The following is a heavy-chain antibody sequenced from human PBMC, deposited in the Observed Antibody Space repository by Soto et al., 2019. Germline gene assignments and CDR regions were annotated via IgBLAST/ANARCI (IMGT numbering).Heavy chain of an antibody. V-gene: IGHV3-13*05. CDR1: GFTIRNYD. CDR2: ISAAGDP. J-gene: IGHJ6*02. Sequence: EVQLVESEGGLVQPGGSLRLSCEASGFTIRNYDMHWVRQGTGKGLEWVSGISAAGDPDYADSVEGRFTISRENAQNSFFLQMNSLRVGDTAVYSCARTDRDFYGLDVWGQGTTLIVSS. CDR3: ARTDRDFYGLDV.